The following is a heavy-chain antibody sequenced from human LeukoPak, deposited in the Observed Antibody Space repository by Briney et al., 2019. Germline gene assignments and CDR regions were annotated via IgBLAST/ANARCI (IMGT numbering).Heavy chain of an antibody. J-gene: IGHJ4*02. V-gene: IGHV1-69*13. CDR3: ARDNDYSNYGGLY. D-gene: IGHD4-11*01. CDR1: GGTFSSYA. Sequence: ASVKVSCKASGGTFSSYAISWVRQAPGQGLEWMGGIIPIFGTANYAQKFQGRVTITADESTSTAYMELSSLRPEDTAVYYCARDNDYSNYGGLYWGQGTLVTVSS. CDR2: IIPIFGTA.